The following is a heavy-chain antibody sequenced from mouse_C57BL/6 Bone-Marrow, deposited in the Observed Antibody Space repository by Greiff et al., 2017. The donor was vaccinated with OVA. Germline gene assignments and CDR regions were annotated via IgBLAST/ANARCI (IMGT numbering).Heavy chain of an antibody. Sequence: QVQLQQSGAELAKPGASVKLSCKASGYTFTSYWMHWVKQRPGQGLEWIGYINPSSGYTKYNQKFKDKATLTADKSSGTAYMQLSSLTYEDSAVYYCARWSFYWGQGTLVTVSA. CDR2: INPSSGYT. J-gene: IGHJ3*01. V-gene: IGHV1-7*01. CDR1: GYTFTSYW. CDR3: ARWSFY.